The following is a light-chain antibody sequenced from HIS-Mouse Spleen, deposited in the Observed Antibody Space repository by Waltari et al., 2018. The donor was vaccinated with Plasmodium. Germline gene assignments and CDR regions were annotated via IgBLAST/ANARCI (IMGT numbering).Light chain of an antibody. CDR2: DAS. J-gene: IGKJ4*01. Sequence: EIVLTQSPATLSLSPGERATLSCRASQSVSSYLAWYQQNPGQAPSLIIYDASNTATGIPARFSGSGSGTDFTLTISSLEPEDFSVYDCQQRSNWPPLTFGGGTKVEIK. V-gene: IGKV3-11*01. CDR1: QSVSSY. CDR3: QQRSNWPPLT.